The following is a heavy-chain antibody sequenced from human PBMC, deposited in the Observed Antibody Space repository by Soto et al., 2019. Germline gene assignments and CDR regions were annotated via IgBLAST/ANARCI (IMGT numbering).Heavy chain of an antibody. Sequence: ASVRVSCKASGCTFTGYYMHWVRQAPGQGLEWMGWINPNSGGTNYAQKFQGRVTMTRDTSISTAYMELSRLRSDDTAVYYCARVGSNYYDSSGYPAYYFDYWGQGTLVTVSS. J-gene: IGHJ4*02. CDR2: INPNSGGT. CDR1: GCTFTGYY. D-gene: IGHD3-22*01. V-gene: IGHV1-2*02. CDR3: ARVGSNYYDSSGYPAYYFDY.